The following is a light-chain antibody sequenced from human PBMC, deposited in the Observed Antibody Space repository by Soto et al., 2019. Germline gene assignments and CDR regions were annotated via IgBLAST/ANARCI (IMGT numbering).Light chain of an antibody. CDR1: SSDVGGYNY. Sequence: SALTKPASVNGSPGQASTISCTGTSSDVGGYNYVSWYQQHPGKAPKLLIYAVSTRPTGVPNRVSGSKSGNTPSLTISGLQAEDEADYCCSSYTSSSSLEVFGTGNKVTVL. V-gene: IGLV2-14*01. J-gene: IGLJ1*01. CDR2: AVS. CDR3: SSYTSSSSLEV.